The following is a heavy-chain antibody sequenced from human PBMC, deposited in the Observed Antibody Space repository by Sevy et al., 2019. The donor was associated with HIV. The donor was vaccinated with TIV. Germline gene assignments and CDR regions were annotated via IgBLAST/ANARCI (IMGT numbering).Heavy chain of an antibody. J-gene: IGHJ6*02. D-gene: IGHD3-22*01. Sequence: GGSLRLSCAASAFTFSTYNMNWVRQAPGKGLEWTSYISNNGKSIYYADSVKGRFTISRDNAKNSLHLQMNSLRDEDTALYYCARARGSGYSLGMDVWGQGTTVTVSS. CDR2: ISNNGKSI. V-gene: IGHV3-48*02. CDR3: ARARGSGYSLGMDV. CDR1: AFTFSTYN.